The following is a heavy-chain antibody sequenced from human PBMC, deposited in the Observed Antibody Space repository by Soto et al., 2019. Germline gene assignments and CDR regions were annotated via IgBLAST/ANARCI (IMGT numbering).Heavy chain of an antibody. V-gene: IGHV4-30-2*01. J-gene: IGHJ6*02. D-gene: IGHD2-2*01. Sequence: QLQLQESGSGLVKPSQTLSLTCAVSGGSISSGGYSWSWIRQPPGKGLEWIGYIYHSGSTYYNPSLKSRVTISVDRSKNQFSLKLSSVTAADTAVYYCARVNGVVNYYYYGMDVWGQGTTVTVSS. CDR1: GGSISSGGYS. CDR2: IYHSGST. CDR3: ARVNGVVNYYYYGMDV.